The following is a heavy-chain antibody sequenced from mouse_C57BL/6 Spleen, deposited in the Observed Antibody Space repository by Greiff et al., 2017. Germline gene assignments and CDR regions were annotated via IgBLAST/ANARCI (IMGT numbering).Heavy chain of an antibody. Sequence: EVQVVESGGGLVKPGGSLKLSCAASGFTFSSYAMSWVRQTPEKRLEWVATISDGGSYTYYPDNVKGRFTISRDNAKDNRYLQMSHLKSEDTAMYYCARESRWDTTVVAYFDGWGQGTTLTVAS. D-gene: IGHD1-1*01. V-gene: IGHV5-4*01. CDR3: ARESRWDTTVVAYFDG. J-gene: IGHJ2*01. CDR2: ISDGGSYT. CDR1: GFTFSSYA.